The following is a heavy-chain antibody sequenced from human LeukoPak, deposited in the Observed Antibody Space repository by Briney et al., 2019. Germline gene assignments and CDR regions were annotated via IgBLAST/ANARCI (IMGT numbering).Heavy chain of an antibody. Sequence: ASVKVSCKASGYTFTSYGISWVRQAPGQGLEWIGWISAYNGNTNYAQKLQGRVTMTTDTSTSTAYMELRSLRSDDTAVYYCASASYYGGYYYFDYWGQGTLVTVSS. D-gene: IGHD2-15*01. CDR1: GYTFTSYG. CDR2: ISAYNGNT. CDR3: ASASYYGGYYYFDY. V-gene: IGHV1-18*01. J-gene: IGHJ4*02.